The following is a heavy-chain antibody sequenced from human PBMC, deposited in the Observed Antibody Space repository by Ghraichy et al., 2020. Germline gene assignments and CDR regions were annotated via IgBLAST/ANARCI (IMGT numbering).Heavy chain of an antibody. CDR1: GFTFTTYS. CDR2: ISSSRSYI. D-gene: IGHD2-2*01. Sequence: GGSRRLSCAASGFTFTTYSMNWVRQAPGKGLEWVSSISSSRSYIYYADSVKGRFTISRDNAKNSLYLQMNSLRAEDTAVYYCARVRGGVVPAPDYWGQGTLVTVSS. V-gene: IGHV3-21*01. J-gene: IGHJ4*02. CDR3: ARVRGGVVPAPDY.